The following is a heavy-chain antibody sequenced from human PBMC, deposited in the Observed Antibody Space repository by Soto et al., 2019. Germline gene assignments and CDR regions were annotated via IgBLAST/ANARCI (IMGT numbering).Heavy chain of an antibody. J-gene: IGHJ5*02. D-gene: IGHD3-10*01. CDR1: GGSFSGYY. Sequence: QVQLQQWGAGLLKPSETLSLTCAVYGGSFSGYYWSWIRQTPGKGLEWIGEINHSGSTNYNPSLQTRVTIAVDKSNNQFSPNLSSGTDADTAVYYCARALITSGSYFPYNWFDPWGQGTLVTVSS. CDR3: ARALITSGSYFPYNWFDP. V-gene: IGHV4-34*01. CDR2: INHSGST.